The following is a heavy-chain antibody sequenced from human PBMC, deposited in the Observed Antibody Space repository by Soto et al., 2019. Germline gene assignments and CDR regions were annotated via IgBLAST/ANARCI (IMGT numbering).Heavy chain of an antibody. V-gene: IGHV4-39*01. J-gene: IGHJ4*02. D-gene: IGHD5-18*01. CDR3: ARRRGYSYGGFDY. CDR2: VYYSGST. Sequence: SETLSLTCTVSGGSISSSSYYWGWIRQPPGKGLEWIGSVYYSGSTYYNPSLKSRVTISVDTSKNQFSLKLSSVTAADTAVYYCARRRGYSYGGFDYWGQGTLVTVS. CDR1: GGSISSSSYY.